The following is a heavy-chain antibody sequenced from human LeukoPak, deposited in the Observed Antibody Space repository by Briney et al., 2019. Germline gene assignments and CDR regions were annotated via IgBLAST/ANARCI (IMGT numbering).Heavy chain of an antibody. CDR3: ATSFGPGYYDSSGYYSDDY. CDR1: GGSISSYY. D-gene: IGHD3-22*01. J-gene: IGHJ4*02. Sequence: SETLSLTCTVSGGSISSYYWSWIRQPAGKGLEWIGSIYYSGSTYYNPSLKSRVTISVDTSKNQFSLKLSSVTAADTAVYYCATSFGPGYYDSSGYYSDDYWGQGTLVTVSS. CDR2: IYYSGST. V-gene: IGHV4-59*05.